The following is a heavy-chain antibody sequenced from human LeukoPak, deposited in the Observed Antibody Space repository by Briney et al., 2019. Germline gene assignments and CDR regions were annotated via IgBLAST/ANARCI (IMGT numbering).Heavy chain of an antibody. CDR1: GGSISSYY. CDR3: ARGFYGNYYYYGMDV. D-gene: IGHD3-16*01. CDR2: IYYSGST. Sequence: SETLSLTCTVSGGSISSYYWSWIRQPPGKGLEWIEYIYYSGSTNYNPSLKSRVTISVDTSKNQFSLKLSSVTAADTAVYYCARGFYGNYYYYGMDVWGKGTTVTVSS. J-gene: IGHJ6*04. V-gene: IGHV4-59*01.